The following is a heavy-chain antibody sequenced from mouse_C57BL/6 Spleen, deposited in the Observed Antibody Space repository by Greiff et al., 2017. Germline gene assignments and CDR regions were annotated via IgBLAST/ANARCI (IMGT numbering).Heavy chain of an antibody. V-gene: IGHV1-18*01. Sequence: VQLQQSGPELVKPGASVKIPCKASGYTFTDYNMDWVKQSHGKSLEWIGDINPNNGGTIYNQKFKGKATLTVDKSSSTAYMELRSLTSEDTAVYYCARSIYDGYYGWYFDVWGTGTTVTVSS. CDR1: GYTFTDYN. J-gene: IGHJ1*03. CDR3: ARSIYDGYYGWYFDV. D-gene: IGHD2-3*01. CDR2: INPNNGGT.